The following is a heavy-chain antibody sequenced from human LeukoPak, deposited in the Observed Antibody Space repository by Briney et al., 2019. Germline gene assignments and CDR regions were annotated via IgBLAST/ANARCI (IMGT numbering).Heavy chain of an antibody. D-gene: IGHD2-2*01. CDR2: IYHSGST. Sequence: SETLSLTCAVSGYSISSGYYWGWIRQPPGKGLEWIGSIYHSGSTYYNPSLKSRVTISVDTSKNQFSLKLSSVTAADTAVYYCARAGSTTYIWFDPWGQGTLVTVSS. CDR3: ARAGSTTYIWFDP. V-gene: IGHV4-38-2*01. J-gene: IGHJ5*02. CDR1: GYSISSGYY.